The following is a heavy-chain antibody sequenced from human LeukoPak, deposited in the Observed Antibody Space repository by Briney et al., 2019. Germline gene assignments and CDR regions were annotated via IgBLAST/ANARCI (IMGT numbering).Heavy chain of an antibody. D-gene: IGHD2-2*01. CDR2: IYYSGST. CDR1: GGSLSSGGYY. V-gene: IGHV4-31*03. CDR3: AREPYQLPLYNWFDP. Sequence: SQTLSLTCTVSGGSLSSGGYYWSWLRQHPGKGLEWLGYIYYSGSTYYNPSLKSRVTISVDTSKNQFSLKLSSVTAADTAVYYCAREPYQLPLYNWFDPWGQGTLVTVSS. J-gene: IGHJ5*02.